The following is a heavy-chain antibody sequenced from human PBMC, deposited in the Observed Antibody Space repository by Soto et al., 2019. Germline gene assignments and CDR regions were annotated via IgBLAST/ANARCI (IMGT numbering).Heavy chain of an antibody. CDR3: ALGESVRALES. D-gene: IGHD3-10*01. Sequence: EVQLVESGGTLVQPGGSLRLSCAASGFSVSRSCMNWVRQAPGKGLEWVSVTCNRGSRYYAGSSKYRITISSDTSKNTVYLQLPSLRAEDTALYFCALGESVRALESWGKGILGTVSS. V-gene: IGHV3-66*01. J-gene: IGHJ4*02. CDR2: TCNRGSR. CDR1: GFSVSRSC.